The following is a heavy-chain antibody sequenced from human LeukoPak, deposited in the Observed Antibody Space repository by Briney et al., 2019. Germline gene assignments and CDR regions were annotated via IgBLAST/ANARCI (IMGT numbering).Heavy chain of an antibody. CDR1: GFTFSSYS. CDR3: AREILAPGKTHDY. V-gene: IGHV3-21*01. CDR2: ISSSSSYI. Sequence: GGSLRLSCAASGFTFSSYSMNWVRQAPGKGLEWVSSISSSSSYIYYADSVKGRFTISRDNAKNSLYLQINSLRAEDTAVYYCAREILAPGKTHDYWGQGTLVTVSS. J-gene: IGHJ4*02.